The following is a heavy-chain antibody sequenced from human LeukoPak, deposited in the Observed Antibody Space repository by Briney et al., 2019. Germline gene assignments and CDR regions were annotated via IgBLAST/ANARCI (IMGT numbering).Heavy chain of an antibody. CDR1: GFSFTNYF. V-gene: IGHV1-46*01. Sequence: VASVKVSCKASGFSFTNYFMHWVRQAPGQGLDWMGIINPSGDITRYAQKFQGRLTMTWDTSTNTVYMDLSGLTSEDTAIYYCAREYQLVHYEFDYWGQGSLVTVSS. CDR2: INPSGDIT. CDR3: AREYQLVHYEFDY. D-gene: IGHD1/OR15-1a*01. J-gene: IGHJ4*02.